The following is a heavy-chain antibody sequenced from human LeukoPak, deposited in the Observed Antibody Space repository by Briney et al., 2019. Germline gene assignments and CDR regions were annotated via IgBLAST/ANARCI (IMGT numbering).Heavy chain of an antibody. Sequence: GGPQRLSCAASGFILSSYEMHWLRQAPGKGLEWVSYIRSCGSTIYYPDSEGDLFTLSRDNAKNSLYLQMNSRRAEDTAVYYCARGSVRGDYWGQGTLVTVSS. CDR2: IRSCGSTI. CDR1: GFILSSYE. V-gene: IGHV3-48*03. D-gene: IGHD6-19*01. J-gene: IGHJ4*02. CDR3: ARGSVRGDY.